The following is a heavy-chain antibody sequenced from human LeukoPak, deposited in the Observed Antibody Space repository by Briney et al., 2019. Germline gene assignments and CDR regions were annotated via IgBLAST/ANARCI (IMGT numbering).Heavy chain of an antibody. CDR1: GGSISSYY. CDR2: IYYSGST. Sequence: SETLSLTCTVSGGSISSYYWSWIRQPPGKGLEWIGYIYYSGSTNYNPSLKSRVTISVDTSKNQFSLKLSSVTAADTAVYYCARVGYYVSSGYYGAFDIWGQGTLVTVSS. J-gene: IGHJ3*02. D-gene: IGHD3-22*01. CDR3: ARVGYYVSSGYYGAFDI. V-gene: IGHV4-59*01.